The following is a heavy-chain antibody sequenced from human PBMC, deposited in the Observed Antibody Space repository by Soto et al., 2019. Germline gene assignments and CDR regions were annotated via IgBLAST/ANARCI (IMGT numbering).Heavy chain of an antibody. V-gene: IGHV4-39*01. J-gene: IGHJ4*02. Sequence: LQLQESGPGLVKPSETLSLTCTVSGGSISNSDYFWAWMRQPPGKVLEWVGTISHTGSPRYNPSLKSRVTISVDTSKNQFSLRLPSVTAADTAVFYCASQLESTTYFDYWGRGTLVTVSS. D-gene: IGHD1-1*01. CDR1: GGSISNSDYF. CDR3: ASQLESTTYFDY. CDR2: ISHTGSP.